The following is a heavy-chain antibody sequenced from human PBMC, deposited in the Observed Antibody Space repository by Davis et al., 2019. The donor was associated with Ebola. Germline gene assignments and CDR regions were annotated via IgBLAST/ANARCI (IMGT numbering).Heavy chain of an antibody. CDR1: GGSISGGDYF. Sequence: MPSETLSFTCTVSGGSISGGDYFWSWIRQPPGKGLEWIGYIYHSGNAYYNPSLKSRVTISVDTSKNQFSLKLSSVTAADTAVYYCARLEGGDYYDFWSGYYYPRWFDPWGQGTLVTVSS. V-gene: IGHV4-30-4*01. D-gene: IGHD3-3*01. CDR2: IYHSGNA. J-gene: IGHJ5*02. CDR3: ARLEGGDYYDFWSGYYYPRWFDP.